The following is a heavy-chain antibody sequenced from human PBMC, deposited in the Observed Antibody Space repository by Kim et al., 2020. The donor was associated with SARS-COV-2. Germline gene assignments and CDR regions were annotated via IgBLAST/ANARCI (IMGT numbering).Heavy chain of an antibody. J-gene: IGHJ4*02. D-gene: IGHD5-18*01. CDR2: GRT. CDR3: ARVEAMVTR. V-gene: IGHV3-66*01. Sequence: GRTYYADTVKGRFTISRDNSKNTLYLQMNSLRAEDTAVYYCARVEAMVTRWGQGTLVTVSS.